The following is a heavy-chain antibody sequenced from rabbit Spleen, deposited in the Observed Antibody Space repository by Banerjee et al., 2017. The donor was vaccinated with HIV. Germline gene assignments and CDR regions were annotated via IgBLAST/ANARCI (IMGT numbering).Heavy chain of an antibody. V-gene: IGHV1S40*01. D-gene: IGHD4-1*01. CDR3: ARDLAGAIGWNFYL. Sequence: QSLEESGGGLVKPGASLTLTCTASGFSFSDRDVMCWVRQAPGKGLEWIACINTATGKPVYATWAKGRFIISTISSTTVTLQMTSLTAADMATYFCARDLAGAIGWNFYLWGPGTLVTVS. CDR1: GFSFSDRDV. CDR2: INTATGKP. J-gene: IGHJ4*01.